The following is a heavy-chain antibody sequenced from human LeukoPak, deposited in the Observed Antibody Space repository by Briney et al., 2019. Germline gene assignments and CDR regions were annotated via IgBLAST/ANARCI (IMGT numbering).Heavy chain of an antibody. CDR2: INHSGST. J-gene: IGHJ4*02. Sequence: SETLSLTCAVYGGSFSGYYWSWIRQPPGKGLEWIGEINHSGSTNYNPSLKSRVTISIDTSKNQFSLKLSSLTAADTAIYYCARGIESYGDYGYWGPRILVTVSS. CDR3: ARGIESYGDYGY. D-gene: IGHD4-17*01. CDR1: GGSFSGYY. V-gene: IGHV4-34*01.